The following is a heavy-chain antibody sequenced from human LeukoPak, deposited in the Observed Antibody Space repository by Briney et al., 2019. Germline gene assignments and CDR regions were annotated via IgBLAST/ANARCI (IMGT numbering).Heavy chain of an antibody. Sequence: ASVKVSCKASGYTFTGYYMHWVRQAPGQGLEWMGWINPNSGGTNYAQKFQGRVTMTRDTSISTAYMELSRLRSDDTAVYYCARVLKYGSGSRLFDPWGQGTLVTVSS. D-gene: IGHD3-10*01. CDR1: GYTFTGYY. V-gene: IGHV1-2*02. J-gene: IGHJ5*02. CDR3: ARVLKYGSGSRLFDP. CDR2: INPNSGGT.